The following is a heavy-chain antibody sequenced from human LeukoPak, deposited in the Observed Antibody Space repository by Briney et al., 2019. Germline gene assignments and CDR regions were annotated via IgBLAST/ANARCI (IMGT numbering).Heavy chain of an antibody. V-gene: IGHV4-4*07. D-gene: IGHD3-10*01. Sequence: SETLSLTCTVSGGSISSYYWSWIRQPAGKGLEWTGRIYTSGSTNYNPSLKSRVTISVDKSKNQFSLKLSSVTAADTAVYYCARERTTYYYGSGSYIIASLFDYWGQGTLVTVSS. CDR2: IYTSGST. CDR1: GGSISSYY. J-gene: IGHJ4*02. CDR3: ARERTTYYYGSGSYIIASLFDY.